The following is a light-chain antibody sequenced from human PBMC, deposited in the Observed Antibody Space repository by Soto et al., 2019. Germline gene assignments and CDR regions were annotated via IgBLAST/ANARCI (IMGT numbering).Light chain of an antibody. Sequence: EIVLTQSPGTLSLSPGERATLSCRASQSVRSSYLAWYQQNPGQPPRLLIYDATNRATGIQDRFSGSVSGTAFTLTISRLEPEDFAVYYCQQYGSSPWTFGQGTKVEIK. CDR1: QSVRSSY. CDR2: DAT. J-gene: IGKJ1*01. CDR3: QQYGSSPWT. V-gene: IGKV3-20*01.